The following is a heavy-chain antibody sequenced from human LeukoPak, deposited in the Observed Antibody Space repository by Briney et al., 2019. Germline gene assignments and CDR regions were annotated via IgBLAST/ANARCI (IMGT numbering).Heavy chain of an antibody. Sequence: GGSLRLSCAASGFTFSSYSMNWVRQAPGKGLEWVSSISSSSYIYYADSVKGRFTISRDNAKNSLYLQMNSLRAEDTAVYYCAREGKDYDFWSGYVYGMDVWGQGTTVTVSS. CDR1: GFTFSSYS. D-gene: IGHD3-3*01. V-gene: IGHV3-21*01. CDR2: ISSSSYI. J-gene: IGHJ6*02. CDR3: AREGKDYDFWSGYVYGMDV.